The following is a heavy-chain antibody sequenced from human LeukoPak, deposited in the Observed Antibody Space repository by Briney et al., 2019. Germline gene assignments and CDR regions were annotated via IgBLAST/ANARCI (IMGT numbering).Heavy chain of an antibody. J-gene: IGHJ4*02. CDR1: GFTFSSYA. D-gene: IGHD1-14*01. CDR2: ISGSGGST. CDR3: AKAPSEGIEEPFDY. Sequence: GGSLRLSCAATGFTFSSYAMSWVRQAPGKGLEWVSAISGSGGSTYYADSVKGRFPISRDNSKNMLYLQMNSLRAEDTAVYYCAKAPSEGIEEPFDYSGQGTLVTVSS. V-gene: IGHV3-23*01.